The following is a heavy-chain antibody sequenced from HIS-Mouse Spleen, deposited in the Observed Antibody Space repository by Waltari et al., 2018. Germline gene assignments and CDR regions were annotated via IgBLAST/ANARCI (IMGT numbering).Heavy chain of an antibody. Sequence: QLPLQESGPGLVKPSETLSLTCTVSGGPSSSSSYHWAWIRQPPGKGLEWIGSIYYSGSTYYNPSLKSRVTISVDTSKNQFSLKLSSVTAADTAVYYCAREIPYSSSWYDWYFDLWGRGTLVTVSS. D-gene: IGHD6-13*01. CDR3: AREIPYSSSWYDWYFDL. CDR1: GGPSSSSSYH. V-gene: IGHV4-39*07. CDR2: IYYSGST. J-gene: IGHJ2*01.